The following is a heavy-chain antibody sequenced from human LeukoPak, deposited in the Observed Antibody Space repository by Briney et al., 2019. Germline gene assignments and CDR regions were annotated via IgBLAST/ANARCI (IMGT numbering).Heavy chain of an antibody. J-gene: IGHJ4*02. CDR1: GYTFTKYD. D-gene: IGHD3-3*02. Sequence: ASVKVSCKASGYTFTKYDIHWVRQAPGQRLEWMGWISPYIGNTYYSQKLQGRVTMTTDTSTTTAYMELRSLRSDDTGVYYYARFTPRLSREKFDYWGQGTLVTVSS. CDR3: ARFTPRLSREKFDY. CDR2: ISPYIGNT. V-gene: IGHV1-18*01.